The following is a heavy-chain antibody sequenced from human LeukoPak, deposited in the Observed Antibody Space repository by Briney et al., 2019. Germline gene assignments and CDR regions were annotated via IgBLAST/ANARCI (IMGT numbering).Heavy chain of an antibody. D-gene: IGHD1-1*01. J-gene: IGHJ4*02. CDR2: IIPSFGTV. V-gene: IGHV1-69*01. CDR1: GTTFRSYA. Sequence: SVKVSCKASGTTFRSYAINWVRQAPGQGLEWMGAIIPSFGTVKYAQKFQGRVTMTADESTSTAYMDLRSLRSDDTAVYYCARSPNWNYVDYWGQGTLATVSS. CDR3: ARSPNWNYVDY.